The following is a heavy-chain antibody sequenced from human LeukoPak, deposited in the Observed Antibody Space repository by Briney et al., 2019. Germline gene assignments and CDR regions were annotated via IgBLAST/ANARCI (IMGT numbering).Heavy chain of an antibody. V-gene: IGHV3-64*01. CDR1: GFTFSRYA. D-gene: IGHD2-21*02. CDR3: AREGDSGPTDY. Sequence: GGSLRLSCAASGFTFSRYAMHWVRQTPGKGPEYVSAISSNGGSTYYANSVKGRFTISRDNSKNTLYLQMGSLRAEGMAVYYCAREGDSGPTDYWGQGTLVTVSS. J-gene: IGHJ4*02. CDR2: ISSNGGST.